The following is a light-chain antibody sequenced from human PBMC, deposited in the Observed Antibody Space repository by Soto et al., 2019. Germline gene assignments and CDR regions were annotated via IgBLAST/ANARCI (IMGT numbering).Light chain of an antibody. CDR3: CAYAGSSNYV. J-gene: IGLJ1*01. Sequence: QSDLTQPASVSGSPGQSITISCTGTSSDVGSYNLVSWYQQHPGKAPKLMIYEGSKRPSGVSNRFSGSKSDNTASLTISGLQAEDEADYYCCAYAGSSNYVFGTGTKLTVL. V-gene: IGLV2-23*01. CDR2: EGS. CDR1: SSDVGSYNL.